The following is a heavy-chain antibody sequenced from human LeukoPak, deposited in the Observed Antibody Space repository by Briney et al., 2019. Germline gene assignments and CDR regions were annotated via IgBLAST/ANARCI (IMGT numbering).Heavy chain of an antibody. CDR2: IYSGGST. V-gene: IGHV3-53*01. CDR1: GFTVSSNY. Sequence: PGGSLRLSCAASGFTVSSNYMSWVRQAPGKGLEWVSVIYSGGSTYYADSVKGRFTTSRDNSKNTLYLQMNSLRAEDTAVYYCARERKDGYNLYYLDYWGQGTLVTVSS. CDR3: ARERKDGYNLYYLDY. J-gene: IGHJ4*02. D-gene: IGHD5-24*01.